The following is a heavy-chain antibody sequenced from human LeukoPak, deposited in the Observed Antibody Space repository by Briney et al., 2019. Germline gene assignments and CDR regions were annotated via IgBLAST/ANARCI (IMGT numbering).Heavy chain of an antibody. J-gene: IGHJ3*02. D-gene: IGHD6-13*01. Sequence: PSETLSLTCAVYGGSFSGYYWSWIRQPPGKGLEWIGEINHSGSTNYNPSLKSRVTISVDTSKNQFSLKLSSVTAADTAVYYCARENSSSWTPGAFDIWGQGIMVTVSS. V-gene: IGHV4-34*01. CDR2: INHSGST. CDR1: GGSFSGYY. CDR3: ARENSSSWTPGAFDI.